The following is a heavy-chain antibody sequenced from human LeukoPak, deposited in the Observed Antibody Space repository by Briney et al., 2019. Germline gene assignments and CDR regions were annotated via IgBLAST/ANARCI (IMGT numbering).Heavy chain of an antibody. D-gene: IGHD3-10*01. CDR3: ARGQSRRFGELFGY. J-gene: IGHJ4*02. CDR2: MNPNSGNT. V-gene: IGHV1-8*01. Sequence: WMNPNSGNTGHAQKFQGRVTMTRNTSISTAYMELSSLRSEDTAVYFCARGQSRRFGELFGYWGQGTLVTVSS.